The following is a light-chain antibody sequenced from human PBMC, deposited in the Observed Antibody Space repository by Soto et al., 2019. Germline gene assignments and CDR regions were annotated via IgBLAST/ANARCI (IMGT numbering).Light chain of an antibody. CDR3: QNYKGAPWT. CDR2: AAS. V-gene: IGKV1-27*01. Sequence: DIPMTQSPSSLSASVGDRVTITCRASQGISNYLVWYQQKPGKVPKLLIYAASTLQSGVPSRFSGSGSGTDFTLTISSLQPEDVGTYYCQNYKGAPWTFGQGTKVEIK. J-gene: IGKJ1*01. CDR1: QGISNY.